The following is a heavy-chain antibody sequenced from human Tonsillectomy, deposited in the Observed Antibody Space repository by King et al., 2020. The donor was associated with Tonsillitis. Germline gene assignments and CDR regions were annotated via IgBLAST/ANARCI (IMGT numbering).Heavy chain of an antibody. J-gene: IGHJ3*02. CDR3: PTDPQKTGVVVTASDAFDI. CDR1: GFTFSNAW. Sequence: VQLVESGGGLVKPGGSLRLSCAASGFTFSNAWMSWVRQAPGKGLDWVGRIKSKTDGGTTDYAAPVKGRFTISRDESKNTLYLQMNSLKNEDTAVYYCPTDPQKTGVVVTASDAFDIWGQGTMVTVSS. D-gene: IGHD2-21*02. CDR2: IKSKTDGGTT. V-gene: IGHV3-15*01.